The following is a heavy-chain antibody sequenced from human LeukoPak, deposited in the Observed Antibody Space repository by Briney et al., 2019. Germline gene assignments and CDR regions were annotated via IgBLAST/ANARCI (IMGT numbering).Heavy chain of an antibody. CDR2: LYAGGES. J-gene: IGHJ4*02. CDR1: GFTVSSNY. V-gene: IGHV3-53*01. Sequence: GGSLRLSCAASGFTVSSNYMSWVRQAPGKGLEWVSVLYAGGESYYADSVLGRFTISRDNSNNTVFLEMNSLTADDTAVYFCARDSAGNQYSSGNFDLWGQGTLVTVSS. CDR3: ARDSAGNQYSSGNFDL. D-gene: IGHD3-10*01.